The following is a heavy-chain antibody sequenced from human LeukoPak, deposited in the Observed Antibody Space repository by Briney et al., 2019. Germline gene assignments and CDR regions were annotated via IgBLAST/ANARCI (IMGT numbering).Heavy chain of an antibody. Sequence: PGGSLRLSCAASGFTFSSYAMSWVRQAPGKGLEWVSAISGSGGSTYYADSVKGRFTISRDNSKNTLYLQMNSLRAEDTAVYYYAKDQDFWSGYYTDYWGQGTLVTVSS. D-gene: IGHD3-3*01. V-gene: IGHV3-23*01. CDR2: ISGSGGST. CDR1: GFTFSSYA. CDR3: AKDQDFWSGYYTDY. J-gene: IGHJ4*02.